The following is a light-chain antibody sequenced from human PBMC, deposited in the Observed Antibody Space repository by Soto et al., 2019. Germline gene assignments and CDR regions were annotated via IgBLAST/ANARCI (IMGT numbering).Light chain of an antibody. J-gene: IGLJ3*02. CDR2: RDN. CDR3: AAWDDSLSGWV. Sequence: QLVLTQPPSASGTPGQRVTISCSGSSSNIGSKFVYWYQQLPGTAPKLLIYRDNHRPSGVPDRFSGSKSGTSASLAISGLRSEDEADYYCAAWDDSLSGWVFGGGTKVTVL. CDR1: SSNIGSKF. V-gene: IGLV1-47*01.